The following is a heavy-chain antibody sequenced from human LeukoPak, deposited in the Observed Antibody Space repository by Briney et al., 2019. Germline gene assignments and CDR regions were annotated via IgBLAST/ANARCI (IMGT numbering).Heavy chain of an antibody. V-gene: IGHV4-59*01. J-gene: IGHJ5*02. Sequence: PSETLSLSCTVSGGSISTYYWSWIRQPPGKGLEWIGESYYSGTSNYNPSLKSRVTISVDTSKNQFSLKLSSVTAADTAVYYCAGLGASGNGYLSWFDPWGQGTLVTVSS. D-gene: IGHD3-22*01. CDR2: SYYSGTS. CDR3: AGLGASGNGYLSWFDP. CDR1: GGSISTYY.